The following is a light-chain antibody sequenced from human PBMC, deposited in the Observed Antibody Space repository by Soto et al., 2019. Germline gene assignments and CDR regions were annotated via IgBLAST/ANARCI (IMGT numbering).Light chain of an antibody. CDR1: QSVSSY. CDR3: QQRQYWPPIT. Sequence: VLRQSPATLSLSPGERATLSCRASQSVSSYLAWYKQKPGQAPRLLIYDTSNRATGVPARFSGSGSGADFTLTISSLEPEDCAIYYCQQRQYWPPITFGQGTLLEI. CDR2: DTS. J-gene: IGKJ5*01. V-gene: IGKV3-11*01.